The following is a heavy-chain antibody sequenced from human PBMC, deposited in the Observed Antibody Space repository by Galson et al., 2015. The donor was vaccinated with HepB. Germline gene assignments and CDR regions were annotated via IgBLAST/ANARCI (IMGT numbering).Heavy chain of an antibody. Sequence: SVKVSCKASGYTFTSYYMHWVRQAPGQGLEWMGWISAYNGNTNYAQKLQGRVTMTTDTSTSTAYMELRSLRSDDTAVYYCARDAGKNKRYNWNYAIRFPLDYWGQGTLVTVSS. D-gene: IGHD1-7*01. V-gene: IGHV1-18*04. J-gene: IGHJ4*02. CDR3: ARDAGKNKRYNWNYAIRFPLDY. CDR2: ISAYNGNT. CDR1: GYTFTSYY.